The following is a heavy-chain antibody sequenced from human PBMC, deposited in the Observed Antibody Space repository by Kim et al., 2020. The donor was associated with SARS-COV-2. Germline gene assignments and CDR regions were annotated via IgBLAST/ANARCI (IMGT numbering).Heavy chain of an antibody. CDR1: GHPLTNNYG. CDR2: ISGYNGNT. J-gene: IGHJ4*02. V-gene: IGHV1-18*04. CDR3: ATEGRDYCTGGSCFAY. Sequence: ASVKVSCKSSGHPLTNNYGITWVRQAPGQGLEWMGWISGYNGNTNYARKLQGRVTMTIDTSTNTAYMELRSLKSDDTAVYYCATEGRDYCTGGSCFAYLGQGALVTVSS. D-gene: IGHD2-8*02.